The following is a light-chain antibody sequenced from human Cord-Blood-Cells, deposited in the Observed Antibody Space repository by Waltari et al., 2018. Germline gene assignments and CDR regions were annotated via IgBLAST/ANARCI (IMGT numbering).Light chain of an antibody. V-gene: IGKV4-1*01. CDR3: QQYYSTPWT. J-gene: IGKJ1*01. Sequence: DIVLTQSPDSLAVSLGERATINRKSSQSVLYSSNNKNYLAWYQQKPGQPPKLLIYWASTRESGVPDRFSGSGSGTDFTLTISSLQAEDVAVYYCQQYYSTPWTFGQGP. CDR1: QSVLYSSNNKNY. CDR2: WAS.